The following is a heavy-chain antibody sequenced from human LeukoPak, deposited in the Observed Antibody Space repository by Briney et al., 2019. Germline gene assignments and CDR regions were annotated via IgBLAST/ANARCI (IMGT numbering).Heavy chain of an antibody. J-gene: IGHJ6*03. D-gene: IGHD5-24*01. Sequence: GGSLRLSCAASGFTFSSYWMSWVRQAPGKGLEWVANIKQDGSEKYYVDSVKGRFTISRDNAKNSLYLQMNSLRAEDTAVYYCAREGREVATIPYYYYYMDVWGKGTTVTVSS. CDR1: GFTFSSYW. V-gene: IGHV3-7*03. CDR3: AREGREVATIPYYYYYMDV. CDR2: IKQDGSEK.